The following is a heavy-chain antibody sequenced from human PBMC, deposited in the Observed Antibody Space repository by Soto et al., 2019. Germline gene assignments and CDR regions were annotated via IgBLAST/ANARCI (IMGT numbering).Heavy chain of an antibody. CDR1: EATVSIHN. Sequence: PGGSLRLSCAACEATVSIHNMDGVRQAPGKGLEWLSYISSSGSVIYYADSVKGRFTISRDNAKNSLYLQMNGLRAEDTAVYYCARIRPGYHLDVWGKGTTVTVSS. V-gene: IGHV3-48*01. CDR3: ARIRPGYHLDV. D-gene: IGHD2-15*01. J-gene: IGHJ6*04. CDR2: ISSSGSVI.